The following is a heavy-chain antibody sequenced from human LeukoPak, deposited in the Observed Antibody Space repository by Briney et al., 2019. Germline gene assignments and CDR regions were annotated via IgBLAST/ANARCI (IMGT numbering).Heavy chain of an antibody. CDR1: GFTFNTYS. J-gene: IGHJ4*02. D-gene: IGHD6-19*01. CDR3: ARDSGWGNYLDY. Sequence: GGSLRLSCAASGFTFNTYSMNWVRLAPGKGLEWVSYISTSSRTIYYADSVKGRFTISRDNAKNSLYLQMNSLRDEDTAVYYCARDSGWGNYLDYWGQGTLVIVSS. V-gene: IGHV3-48*02. CDR2: ISTSSRTI.